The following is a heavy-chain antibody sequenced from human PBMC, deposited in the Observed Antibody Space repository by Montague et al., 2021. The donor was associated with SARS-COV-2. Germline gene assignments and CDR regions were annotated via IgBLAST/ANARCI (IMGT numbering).Heavy chain of an antibody. CDR1: GDSVSTNSGT. J-gene: IGHJ4*02. CDR2: TYYRSEWYS. V-gene: IGHV6-1*01. Sequence: CAISGDSVSTNSGTWNWVRLSPSRGLEWLGRTYYRSEWYSDYSVSVKSRISINPDTSKNQFSLQLNSVTPEDTAVYYCARAGRGSCGDGNRYQYFFNYWGQGTLVTVSS. CDR3: ARAGRGSCGDGNRYQYFFNY. D-gene: IGHD2-15*01.